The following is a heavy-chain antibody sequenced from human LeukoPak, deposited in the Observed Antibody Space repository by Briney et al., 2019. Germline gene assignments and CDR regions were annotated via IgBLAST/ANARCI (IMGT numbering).Heavy chain of an antibody. CDR2: ISGSGDRT. Sequence: GGSLRLSCAASGFTFNSYGMSWVRQAPGKGLEWVSAISGSGDRTYYADSLKGRFTISRDNSKNALYLQMNSLRAEDTAVYYCASMASYYYYMDVWGKGTTVTISS. CDR3: ASMASYYYYMDV. V-gene: IGHV3-23*01. CDR1: GFTFNSYG. J-gene: IGHJ6*03. D-gene: IGHD5-24*01.